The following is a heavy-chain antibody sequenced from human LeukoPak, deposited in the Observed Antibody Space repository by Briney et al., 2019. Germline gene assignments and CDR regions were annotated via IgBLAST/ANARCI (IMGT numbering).Heavy chain of an antibody. V-gene: IGHV4-39*01. D-gene: IGHD3-22*01. CDR3: ARGFGSSGYYLDY. CDR2: IYYSGST. CDR1: GGSISSSSYY. Sequence: PSETLSLTCTVSGGSISSSSYYWGWIRQPPGKGLEWIGSIYYSGSTYYNPSLKSRVTISVDTSKNQFSLKLSSVTAADTAVYYCARGFGSSGYYLDYWGQGTLVTVSS. J-gene: IGHJ4*02.